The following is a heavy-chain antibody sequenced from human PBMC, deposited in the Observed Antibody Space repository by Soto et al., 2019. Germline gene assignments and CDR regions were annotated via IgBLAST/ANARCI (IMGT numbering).Heavy chain of an antibody. CDR3: ARGRIVVVTANKYNWFDP. CDR2: INHSGST. Sequence: QVQLQQWGAGLLKPSETLSLTCAVYGGSFSGYYWSWIRQPPGKGLEWIGEINHSGSTNYNPSLKSRVTISVDTSKNQFSLKLISVTAADTAVYYCARGRIVVVTANKYNWFDPWGQGTLVTVSS. D-gene: IGHD2-21*02. CDR1: GGSFSGYY. J-gene: IGHJ5*02. V-gene: IGHV4-34*01.